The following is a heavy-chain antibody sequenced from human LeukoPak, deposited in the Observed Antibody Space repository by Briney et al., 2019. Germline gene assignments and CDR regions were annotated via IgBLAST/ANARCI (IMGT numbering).Heavy chain of an antibody. D-gene: IGHD2-15*01. Sequence: SETLSLTCTVSGGSISSYYWSWIRQPPGKGLEWIGEINHSGSTNYNPSLKSRVTISVDTSKNQFSLKLSSVTAADTAVYYCARVRCSGGSCYSRYYGMDVWGQGTTVTVSS. CDR1: GGSISSYY. J-gene: IGHJ6*02. V-gene: IGHV4-34*01. CDR2: INHSGST. CDR3: ARVRCSGGSCYSRYYGMDV.